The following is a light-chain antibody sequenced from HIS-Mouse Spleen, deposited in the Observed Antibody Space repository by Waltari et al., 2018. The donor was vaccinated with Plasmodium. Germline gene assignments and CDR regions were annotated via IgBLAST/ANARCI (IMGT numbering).Light chain of an antibody. J-gene: IGLJ2*01. CDR1: SSDVGGYNY. Sequence: QSALTQPASVSGSPGQSITISCTGTSSDVGGYNYVSWYQQHPGKAPKLMSYDFSNRPSGVSHRFSGSKSGNTASLTISGLQAEDEADYYCSSYTSSSTLYVVFGGGTKLTVL. CDR2: DFS. CDR3: SSYTSSSTLYVV. V-gene: IGLV2-14*03.